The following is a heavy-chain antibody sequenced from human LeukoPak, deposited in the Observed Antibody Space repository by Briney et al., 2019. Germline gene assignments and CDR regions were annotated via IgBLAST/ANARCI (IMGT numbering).Heavy chain of an antibody. J-gene: IGHJ4*02. V-gene: IGHV1-2*02. D-gene: IGHD3-3*01. CDR3: ARLRATSGYQYYFDY. Sequence: GASVKVSCKASGYRFTGYYMHWVRQAPGQGLEWMGWINPNSGGTNYAQKFQGRVTMTRDTSISTAYMELSRLRSDDTAVYYCARLRATSGYQYYFDYWGQGTLVTVSS. CDR1: GYRFTGYY. CDR2: INPNSGGT.